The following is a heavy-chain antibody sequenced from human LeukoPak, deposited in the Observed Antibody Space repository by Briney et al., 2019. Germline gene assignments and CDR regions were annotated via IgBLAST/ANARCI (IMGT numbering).Heavy chain of an antibody. CDR2: IYTSGGT. CDR3: ARGGQNNYYDMYYFDY. V-gene: IGHV4-61*02. CDR1: GGSISSGSYY. J-gene: IGHJ4*02. D-gene: IGHD3-22*01. Sequence: PSQTLSLTCTASGGSISSGSYYWSWIRQPAGKGLEWIGRIYTSGGTNYNPSLKSRVTISVDTSKNQFSLKLSSVTAADTAVYYCARGGQNNYYDMYYFDYWGQGTLVTVS.